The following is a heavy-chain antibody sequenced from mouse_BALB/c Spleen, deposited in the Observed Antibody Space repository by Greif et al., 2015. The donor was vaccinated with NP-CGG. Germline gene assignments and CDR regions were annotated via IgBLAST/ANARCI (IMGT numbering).Heavy chain of an antibody. CDR2: ISYSGST. V-gene: IGHV3-8*02. CDR1: GDSITSGY. J-gene: IGHJ1*01. CDR3: ARPTTVRYLYFDV. Sequence: VQLQQSGPSLVKPSQTLSLTCSVTGDSITSGYWNWIGKFPGNKLENMGYISYSGSTYYNPSLKSRISITRDTSKNXYYLQLNSVTTEDTATYSCARPTTVRYLYFDVWGAGTTVSVSS. D-gene: IGHD1-1*01.